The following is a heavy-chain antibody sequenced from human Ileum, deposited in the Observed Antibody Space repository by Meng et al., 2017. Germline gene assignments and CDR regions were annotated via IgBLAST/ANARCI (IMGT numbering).Heavy chain of an antibody. CDR2: IYHSGST. D-gene: IGHD4-23*01. Sequence: PLQEAGPGVVRPSGPLSLTCSVSGGASSSSNWWSWVRQPPGKGLEWIGEIYHSGSTNYNPSLKSRVTISVDKSKNQFSLKLSSVTAADTAVYYCARYILRWGYYFDYWGQGTLVTVS. J-gene: IGHJ4*02. CDR3: ARYILRWGYYFDY. V-gene: IGHV4-4*02. CDR1: GGASSSSNW.